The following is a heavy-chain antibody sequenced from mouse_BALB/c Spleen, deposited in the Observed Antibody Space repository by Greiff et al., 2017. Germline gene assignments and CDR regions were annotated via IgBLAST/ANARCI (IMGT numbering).Heavy chain of an antibody. CDR3: ARDYYGSSYVFAY. V-gene: IGHV5-4*02. CDR1: GFTFSDYY. D-gene: IGHD1-1*01. Sequence: EVQGVESGGGLVKPGGSLKLSCAASGFTFSDYYMYWVRQTPEKRLEWVATISDGGSYTYYPDSVKGRFTISRDNAKNNLYLQMSSLKSEDTAMYYCARDYYGSSYVFAYWGQGTLVTVSA. J-gene: IGHJ3*01. CDR2: ISDGGSYT.